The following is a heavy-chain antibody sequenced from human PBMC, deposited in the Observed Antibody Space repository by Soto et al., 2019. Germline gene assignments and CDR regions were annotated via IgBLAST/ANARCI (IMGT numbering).Heavy chain of an antibody. J-gene: IGHJ4*02. V-gene: IGHV3-49*03. CDR2: IRSKAYGGTT. Sequence: GGSLRLSCTASGFTFGDYAMSWFRQAPGKGLEWVGFIRSKAYGGTTEYAASVKGRFTISRDDSKSIAYLQMNSLKTEDTAVYYCTRDAEPDFWSGSRFDYWGQGTLVTVSS. CDR3: TRDAEPDFWSGSRFDY. D-gene: IGHD3-3*01. CDR1: GFTFGDYA.